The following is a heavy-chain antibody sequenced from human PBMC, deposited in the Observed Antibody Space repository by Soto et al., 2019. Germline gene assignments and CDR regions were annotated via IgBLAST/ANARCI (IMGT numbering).Heavy chain of an antibody. V-gene: IGHV1-69*13. J-gene: IGHJ6*02. CDR2: IIPIFGTA. Sequence: SVTVSCKASGGTFISYAISWVRQAPGQGLEWMGGIIPIFGTANYAQKFQGRVTITADESTSTAYMELSSLRSEDTAVYYCAREPNKITIFGVNGMDVWGQGTTVTVSS. D-gene: IGHD3-3*01. CDR1: GGTFISYA. CDR3: AREPNKITIFGVNGMDV.